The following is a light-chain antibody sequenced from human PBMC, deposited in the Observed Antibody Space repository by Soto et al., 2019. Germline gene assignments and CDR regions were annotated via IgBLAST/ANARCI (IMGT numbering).Light chain of an antibody. V-gene: IGKV1-5*03. CDR2: KAS. CDR1: QSISSW. CDR3: QQYNSYSQT. J-gene: IGKJ1*01. Sequence: DIQMTQSPSTLSASVGDRVTITGRASQSISSWLAWYQQTQGKAPKLLIYKASSLESGVPSRFRGSGSGTEFTLPLSRLQPDDFETYYCQQYNSYSQTFGQGTKVDIK.